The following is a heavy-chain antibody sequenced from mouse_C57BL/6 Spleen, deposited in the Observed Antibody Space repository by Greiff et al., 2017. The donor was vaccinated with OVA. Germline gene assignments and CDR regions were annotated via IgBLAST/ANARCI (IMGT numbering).Heavy chain of an antibody. CDR2: IYPGGGYT. CDR3: AGGAYGSSLYYFDY. J-gene: IGHJ2*01. D-gene: IGHD1-1*01. CDR1: GYTFTNYC. Sequence: VQLQQSGAELVRPGTSVKMSCKASGYTFTNYCIGWVKQRPGHGLEWIGDIYPGGGYTNYNEKFKGKATLTADKSSSTAYMQFSSLTSEDSSIYYWAGGAYGSSLYYFDYWGQGTTLTVSS. V-gene: IGHV1-63*01.